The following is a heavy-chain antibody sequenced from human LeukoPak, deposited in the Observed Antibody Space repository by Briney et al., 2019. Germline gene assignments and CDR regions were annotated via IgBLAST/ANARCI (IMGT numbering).Heavy chain of an antibody. V-gene: IGHV3-48*04. J-gene: IGHJ4*02. CDR1: GFTFRSSW. CDR3: ARRWGLDY. D-gene: IGHD4-23*01. Sequence: TGGSLRLSCAASGFTFRSSWMNWVRQAPGKGLGWVSYISSSGSTIYYADSVKGRFTISRDNAKNSLYLQMNSLRAEDTAVYYCARRWGLDYWGQGTLVTVSS. CDR2: ISSSGSTI.